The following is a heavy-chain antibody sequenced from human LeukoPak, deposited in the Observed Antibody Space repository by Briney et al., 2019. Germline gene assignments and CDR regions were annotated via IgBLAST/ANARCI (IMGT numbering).Heavy chain of an antibody. Sequence: ASVKVYCKASGYTFTGYYMHWVRQAPGQGLESMGWINPTSCGTNYAQKLQGRVTMTRDTSISTAYMELSRMRSDDTAVYYCARVIEYSSSSRSYYYYYYMDVWGKGTTVTVSS. V-gene: IGHV1-2*02. CDR3: ARVIEYSSSSRSYYYYYYMDV. CDR2: INPTSCGT. J-gene: IGHJ6*03. CDR1: GYTFTGYY. D-gene: IGHD6-6*01.